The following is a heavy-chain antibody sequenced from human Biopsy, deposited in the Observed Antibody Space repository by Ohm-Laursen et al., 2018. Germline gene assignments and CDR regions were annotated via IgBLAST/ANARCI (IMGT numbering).Heavy chain of an antibody. CDR1: GFKFHDYA. V-gene: IGHV3-9*01. CDR2: ISWNGPLK. Sequence: SLRLSCTASGFKFHDYAMHWVRQVPGKGLEWVAGISWNGPLKLYAGSVKGRFTISRDSAKNSLYLQMNSLRTEDTALYYCAKGAGSSRSQGFDYWGQGILVTVSS. D-gene: IGHD6-13*01. CDR3: AKGAGSSRSQGFDY. J-gene: IGHJ4*02.